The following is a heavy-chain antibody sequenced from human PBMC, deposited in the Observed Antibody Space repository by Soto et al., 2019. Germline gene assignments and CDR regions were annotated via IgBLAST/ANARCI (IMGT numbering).Heavy chain of an antibody. J-gene: IGHJ4*02. CDR1: GGSFSGYY. CDR2: INHSGST. CDR3: ARSDGRY. V-gene: IGHV4-34*01. Sequence: SETLSLTCAVYGGSFSGYYWTWIRQPPGKGLEWIGEINHSGSTNYNPSLKSRVTISVDTSKNQFSLKLSSVTAADTAVYYCARSDGRYWGQGTLVTVSS.